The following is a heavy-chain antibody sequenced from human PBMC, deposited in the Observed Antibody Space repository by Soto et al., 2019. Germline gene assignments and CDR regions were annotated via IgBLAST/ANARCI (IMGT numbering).Heavy chain of an antibody. CDR1: GYTFTGCY. CDR2: INPNSGGT. J-gene: IGHJ4*02. Sequence: RASVKVSCKASGYTFTGCYMHWVRQAPGQGLEWMGWINPNSGGTNYAQKFQGRVTMTRDTSISTAYMELSRLRSDDTAVYYCARPARGYSYAVDYWGQGTLVTVSS. V-gene: IGHV1-2*02. CDR3: ARPARGYSYAVDY. D-gene: IGHD5-18*01.